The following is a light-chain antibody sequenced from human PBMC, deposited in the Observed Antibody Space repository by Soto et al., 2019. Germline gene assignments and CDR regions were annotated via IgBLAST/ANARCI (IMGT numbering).Light chain of an antibody. Sequence: ESVLTQSPGTLSLSPGERATLSCRASQSVTNRYFAWYQQRPGQAPRLLIYGISNRATGIPDRFSGSGSGTDFTLTISRLEPEEFVVYYCQQYSSLPHTFGQGTKVEVK. CDR1: QSVTNRY. CDR2: GIS. V-gene: IGKV3-20*01. CDR3: QQYSSLPHT. J-gene: IGKJ2*01.